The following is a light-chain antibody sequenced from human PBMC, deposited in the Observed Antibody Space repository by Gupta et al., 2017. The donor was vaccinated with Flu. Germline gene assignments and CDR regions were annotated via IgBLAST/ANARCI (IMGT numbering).Light chain of an antibody. Sequence: IVMTQSPLSLTVTPGEPASISCRSSQSLLQTNGNHYLVWFLQKPGQSPQLLIFWGSNRPRGVSDRFSGSGSGTDFTLKSSRVEAEDAGTYYCMQAAHPRTFGQGTKVEIK. V-gene: IGKV2-28*01. J-gene: IGKJ1*01. CDR3: MQAAHPRT. CDR1: QSLLQTNGNHY. CDR2: WGS.